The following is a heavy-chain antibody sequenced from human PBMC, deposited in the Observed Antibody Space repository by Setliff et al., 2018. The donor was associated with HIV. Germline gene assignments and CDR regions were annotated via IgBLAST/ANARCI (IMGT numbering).Heavy chain of an antibody. CDR2: IVPILGPA. CDR3: ARVTTSGRGSYPY. CDR1: GDAFSRYA. J-gene: IGHJ4*02. D-gene: IGHD1-26*01. V-gene: IGHV1-69*05. Sequence: GASVKVSCKASGDAFSRYAISWVRQAPGQGLEWMGGIVPILGPANYAQKFQGRVTITTDESTYTAYMELSSLTSEDTAVYYCARVTTSGRGSYPYWGQGTLVTVSS.